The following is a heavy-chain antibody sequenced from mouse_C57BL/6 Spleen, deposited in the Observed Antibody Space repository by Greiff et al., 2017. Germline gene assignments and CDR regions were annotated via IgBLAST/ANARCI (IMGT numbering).Heavy chain of an antibody. CDR3: ARLYGNPYYAMDY. D-gene: IGHD2-1*01. V-gene: IGHV1-81*01. CDR1: GYTFTSYG. J-gene: IGHJ4*01. CDR2: IYPRSGNT. Sequence: VHLVESGAELARPGASVKLSCKASGYTFTSYGISWVKQRTGQGLEWIGEIYPRSGNTYYNEKFKGKATLTADKSSSTAYMELRSLTSEDSAVYFCARLYGNPYYAMDYWGQGTSVTVSS.